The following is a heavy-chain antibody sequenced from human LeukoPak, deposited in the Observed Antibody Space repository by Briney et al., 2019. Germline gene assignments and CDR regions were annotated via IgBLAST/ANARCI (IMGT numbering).Heavy chain of an antibody. Sequence: PSETLSLTCAVSGGSISSGGYSWSWIRQPPGKGLEWIGYIYHSGSTYYNPSLKSRVTISVDTSNNQFSLKLSSVTAADTAVYHCASGNWRYYFDYWGQGTLVTVSS. CDR2: IYHSGST. CDR1: GGSISSGGYS. J-gene: IGHJ4*02. D-gene: IGHD1-1*01. CDR3: ASGNWRYYFDY. V-gene: IGHV4-30-2*02.